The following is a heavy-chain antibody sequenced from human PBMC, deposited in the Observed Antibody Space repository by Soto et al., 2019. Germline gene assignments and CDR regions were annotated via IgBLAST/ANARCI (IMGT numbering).Heavy chain of an antibody. CDR1: GGSVNTGDNY. J-gene: IGHJ6*02. CDR2: IYHTGNT. CDR3: AREPLGGMDV. V-gene: IGHV4-30-4*01. Sequence: HVQLHPSGPRLVKPSQTLSLECSVIGGSVNTGDNYWSWVRQSPGRCLEWIGYIYHTGNTFYNPALANRVTMSVDASKNQFSLTLTSVTAADTAVYFCAREPLGGMDVWGQGPNVTVSS.